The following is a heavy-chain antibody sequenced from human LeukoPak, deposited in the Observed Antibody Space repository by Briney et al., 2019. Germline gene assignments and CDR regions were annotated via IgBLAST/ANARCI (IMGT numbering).Heavy chain of an antibody. CDR1: GFTFSSYA. Sequence: GGSLRLSCAASGFTFSSYAMHWVRQAPGKGLEWVAVISYDGSNKYYADSVKGRFTVSRDNSKNTVYLQLNTLRPEDTAVYYCAKDLGWAGGATAIRALDYWGQGTLVTVSS. J-gene: IGHJ4*02. V-gene: IGHV3-30*04. D-gene: IGHD2-21*02. CDR3: AKDLGWAGGATAIRALDY. CDR2: ISYDGSNK.